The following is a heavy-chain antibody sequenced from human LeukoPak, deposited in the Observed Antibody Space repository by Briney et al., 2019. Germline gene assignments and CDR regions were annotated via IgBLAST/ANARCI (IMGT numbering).Heavy chain of an antibody. Sequence: PGGSLRLSCAASGFTFSDYTMNWVRQAPGKWLEWVSSISSSSTSIYYADSVKGRFTISRDNAKNSLYLQMNSLRAEDTAMYYCARDFAVMAYWGQGTLVTVSS. J-gene: IGHJ4*02. CDR3: ARDFAVMAY. D-gene: IGHD2-21*01. CDR1: GFTFSDYT. CDR2: ISSSSTSI. V-gene: IGHV3-21*03.